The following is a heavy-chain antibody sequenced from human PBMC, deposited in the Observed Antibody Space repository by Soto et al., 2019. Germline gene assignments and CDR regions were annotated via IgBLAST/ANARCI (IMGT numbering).Heavy chain of an antibody. V-gene: IGHV1-2*02. CDR2: INPNSGGT. D-gene: IGHD5-12*01. Sequence: QVQLVQSGAEVKKPGASVKVSCKTSGYTFSDYYIHWVRQAPGQGLEWMGWINPNSGGTDYAQKCQGRVTMTRDTSINTAYMELSRLRSDDTALYYCAKSGGSGFDLGSFWGQGTLVTVSS. CDR3: AKSGGSGFDLGSF. CDR1: GYTFSDYY. J-gene: IGHJ4*02.